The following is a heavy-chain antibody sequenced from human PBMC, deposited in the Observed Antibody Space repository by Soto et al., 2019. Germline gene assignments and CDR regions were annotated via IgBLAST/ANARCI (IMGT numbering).Heavy chain of an antibody. D-gene: IGHD5-18*01. CDR3: ARWNVEHDSYGYF. CDR2: ISYDGSNK. CDR1: GFTFSSYP. V-gene: IGHV3-30-3*01. J-gene: IGHJ4*02. Sequence: GGSLRLSCAASGFTFSSYPMHWVRQAPGKGLEWVALISYDGSNKYYADSVKGRFTISRDNSKNTLYLQMNSLRAEDTAVYYCARWNVEHDSYGYFWGQGTPVTVSS.